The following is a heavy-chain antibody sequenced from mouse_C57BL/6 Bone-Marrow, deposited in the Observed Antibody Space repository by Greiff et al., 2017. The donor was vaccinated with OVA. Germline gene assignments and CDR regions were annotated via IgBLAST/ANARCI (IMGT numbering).Heavy chain of an antibody. CDR1: GYTFTSYW. CDR2: IHPNSGST. J-gene: IGHJ1*03. D-gene: IGHD2-4*01. CDR3: ARDMRIYYDYEGWYFDV. V-gene: IGHV1-64*01. Sequence: VQLQQPGAELVKPGASVKLSCKASGYTFTSYWMHWVKQRPGQGLEWIGMIHPNSGSTNYNEKFKSKATLTVDKSSSTAYMQISSLTSEDSAVYYCARDMRIYYDYEGWYFDVWGTGTTVTVSS.